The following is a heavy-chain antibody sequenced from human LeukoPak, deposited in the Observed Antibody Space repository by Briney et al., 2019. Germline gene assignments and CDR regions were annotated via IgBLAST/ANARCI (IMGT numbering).Heavy chain of an antibody. CDR3: ARQDWLGDRYYFDS. Sequence: GGSLRLSCAASGFTFSSYSVNWVRQAPGKGLQWVSSITSSSSYIYYADSVKGRFTISRDNAKNSLYLQMNSLRAEDTAVYYCARQDWLGDRYYFDSWGQGTLVTVSS. D-gene: IGHD3-9*01. CDR1: GFTFSSYS. CDR2: ITSSSSYI. V-gene: IGHV3-21*01. J-gene: IGHJ4*02.